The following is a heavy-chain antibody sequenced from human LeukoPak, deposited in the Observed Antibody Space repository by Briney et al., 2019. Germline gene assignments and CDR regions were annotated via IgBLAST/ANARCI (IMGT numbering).Heavy chain of an antibody. CDR1: GGSISNYY. D-gene: IGHD4-17*01. J-gene: IGHJ6*02. V-gene: IGHV4-59*01. CDR2: IYYSGTT. CDR3: AREDPQTTVPEGMDV. Sequence: PSETLSLTCTVSGGSISNYYWSWIRQPPGKGLEWIEYIYYSGTTNYNPSLKRRVTMSVATSKNQLSLRLCSVTVADTAVYYCAREDPQTTVPEGMDVWGQGTTVTVSS.